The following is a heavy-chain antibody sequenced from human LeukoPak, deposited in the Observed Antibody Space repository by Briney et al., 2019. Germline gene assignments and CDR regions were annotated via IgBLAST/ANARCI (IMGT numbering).Heavy chain of an antibody. V-gene: IGHV1-2*02. CDR2: INPNSGGT. CDR1: GSTFTGYY. CDR3: ARVRDASSNY. D-gene: IGHD6-6*01. Sequence: ASVTVTRKASGSTFTGYYMHWVRQPPGQGHGRVGLINPNSGGTNYAQKFQGRVTMTRDTYISTAYMELSRLRAADTSAYYCARVRDASSNYWGQGTLVTVSS. J-gene: IGHJ4*02.